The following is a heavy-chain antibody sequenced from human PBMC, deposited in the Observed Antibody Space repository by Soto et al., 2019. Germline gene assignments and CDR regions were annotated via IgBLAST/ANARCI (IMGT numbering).Heavy chain of an antibody. J-gene: IGHJ4*02. D-gene: IGHD6-6*01. Sequence: QVHLVQSGAEVKKPGASVKVSCKASGYTFTSYGITWVRQAPGQGLEWMGWISAHNGNTDYAQKLQGRVIVPRDTSTSTAYMELRSLRSDDTAVYYCARGRDGDYWGQGALVTVSS. CDR1: GYTFTSYG. V-gene: IGHV1-18*01. CDR2: ISAHNGNT. CDR3: ARGRDGDY.